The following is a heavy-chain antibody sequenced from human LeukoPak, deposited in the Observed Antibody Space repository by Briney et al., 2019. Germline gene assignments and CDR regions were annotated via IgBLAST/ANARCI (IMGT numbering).Heavy chain of an antibody. J-gene: IGHJ6*03. Sequence: ASVKVSCKVSGYTLTELSMHWVRQAPGKGLEWMGGFDPEDGETIYAQKFQGRVTMTEDTSTDTAYTELSSLRSEDTAVYYCATTLSDYYYYYYYYMDVWGKGTTVTISS. V-gene: IGHV1-24*01. CDR2: FDPEDGET. CDR1: GYTLTELS. CDR3: ATTLSDYYYYYYYYMDV. D-gene: IGHD4-17*01.